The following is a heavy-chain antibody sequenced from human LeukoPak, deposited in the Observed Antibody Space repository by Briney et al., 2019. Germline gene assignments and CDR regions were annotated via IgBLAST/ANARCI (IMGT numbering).Heavy chain of an antibody. D-gene: IGHD5-18*01. CDR3: AKEHRYGLDYLDH. Sequence: GGSLRLSCAASGFTFRIYGMYWVRQAPGKGLEWVAFIRYDGSEKYYADSVKGRFTISRDNSKNTLYLQMKSLRPEDTAVYYCAKEHRYGLDYLDHWGQGTLVTVSS. J-gene: IGHJ4*02. V-gene: IGHV3-30*02. CDR1: GFTFRIYG. CDR2: IRYDGSEK.